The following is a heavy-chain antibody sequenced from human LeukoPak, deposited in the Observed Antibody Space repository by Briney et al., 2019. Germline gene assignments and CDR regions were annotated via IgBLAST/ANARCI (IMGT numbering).Heavy chain of an antibody. Sequence: ASVKVSCKASGGTFSSYAISWVRQAPGQGLEWMGRIIPIFGAANYAQKFQGRVTITADKSTSTAYMELSGLRSEDTAVYYCARGGSGRLAYCGGDCYYYMDVWGKGTTVTVSS. CDR3: ARGGSGRLAYCGGDCYYYMDV. J-gene: IGHJ6*03. D-gene: IGHD2-21*01. V-gene: IGHV1-69*06. CDR1: GGTFSSYA. CDR2: IIPIFGAA.